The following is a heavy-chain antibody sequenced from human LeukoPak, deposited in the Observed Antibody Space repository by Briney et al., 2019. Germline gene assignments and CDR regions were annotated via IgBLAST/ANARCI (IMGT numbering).Heavy chain of an antibody. D-gene: IGHD6-19*01. J-gene: IGHJ4*02. V-gene: IGHV4-61*02. CDR3: ARAPRPSFGAVSYSSGWYFDY. CDR1: GASISSDSYY. CDR2: IYTSGST. Sequence: SQTLSLTCTVSGASISSDSYYWSWIRQPAGKGLEWIGRIYTSGSTNYNPSLKSRVTMSVDTSKNQFSLKLSSVTAADTAVYYCARAPRPSFGAVSYSSGWYFDYWGQGTLVTVSS.